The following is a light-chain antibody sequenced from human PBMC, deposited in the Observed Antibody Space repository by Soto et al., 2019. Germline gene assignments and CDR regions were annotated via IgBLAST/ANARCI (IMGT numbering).Light chain of an antibody. V-gene: IGKV1-5*03. Sequence: DSQMTQSPSTLSASVGDRDTITCRASQTISTWLAWYQKKPGEAPKLLIYKASSLQSGVPSRFSGSGSGTEFTLYISSLQPDDFATYYCQQYNSYSLTFGGGTKVDIK. J-gene: IGKJ4*01. CDR2: KAS. CDR1: QTISTW. CDR3: QQYNSYSLT.